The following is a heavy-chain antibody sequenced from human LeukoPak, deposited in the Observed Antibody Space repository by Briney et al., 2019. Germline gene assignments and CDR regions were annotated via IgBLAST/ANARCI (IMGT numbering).Heavy chain of an antibody. Sequence: SQTLSLTCAISGDSVSSNSAAWNWIRQSPSRGLEWLGRTYYRSKWYNDYAVSVKSRITINPDTSKNQFSLQLNSVTPEDTAVYYCARDRFVVVPAAPYGMDVWGQGTTVTVSS. CDR3: ARDRFVVVPAAPYGMDV. J-gene: IGHJ6*02. CDR1: GDSVSSNSAA. D-gene: IGHD2-2*01. V-gene: IGHV6-1*01. CDR2: TYYRSKWYN.